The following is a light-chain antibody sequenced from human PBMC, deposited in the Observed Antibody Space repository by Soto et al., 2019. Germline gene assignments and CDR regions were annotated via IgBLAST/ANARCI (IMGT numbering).Light chain of an antibody. CDR1: SSDICGYDY. V-gene: IGLV2-14*01. CDR3: TSYTSDTTYV. J-gene: IGLJ1*01. CDR2: EVS. Sequence: QSALTQPASVSGSPGQSITISCTGTSSDICGYDYVSWYQQYPGKAPKLMIYEVSYRPSGFSDRFSGSKSGNTASLTISGLQAEDEADYYCTSYTSDTTYVFGTGTKVTVL.